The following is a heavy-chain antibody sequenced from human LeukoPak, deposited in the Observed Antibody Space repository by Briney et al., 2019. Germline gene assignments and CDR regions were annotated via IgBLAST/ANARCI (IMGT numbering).Heavy chain of an antibody. V-gene: IGHV4-59*01. J-gene: IGHJ4*02. CDR3: ARGVVWGSYRHFDY. D-gene: IGHD3-16*02. CDR1: GGSLSSYY. CDR2: IYYSGST. Sequence: PSETLSLTCTVSGGSLSSYYWSWIRQPPGKGLEWIGYIYYSGSTSYNPSLKSRVTISVDTSKNQFSLKLSSVTAADTAVYYCARGVVWGSYRHFDYWGQGTLVTVSS.